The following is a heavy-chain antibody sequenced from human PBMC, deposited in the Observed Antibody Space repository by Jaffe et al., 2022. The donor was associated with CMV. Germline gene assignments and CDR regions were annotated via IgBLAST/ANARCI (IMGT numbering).Heavy chain of an antibody. V-gene: IGHV3-30*18. CDR2: ISYDGSNK. CDR1: GFTFSSYG. Sequence: QVQLVESGGGVVQPGRSLRLSCAASGFTFSSYGMHWVRQAPGKGLEWVAVISYDGSNKYYADSVKGRFTISRDNSKNTLYLQMNSLRAEDTAVYYCAKDRLPDGDYPETRYYYYGMDVWGQGTTVTVSS. CDR3: AKDRLPDGDYPETRYYYYGMDV. D-gene: IGHD4-17*01. J-gene: IGHJ6*02.